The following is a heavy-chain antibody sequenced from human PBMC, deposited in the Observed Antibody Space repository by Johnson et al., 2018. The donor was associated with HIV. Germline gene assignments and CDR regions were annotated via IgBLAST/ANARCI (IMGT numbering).Heavy chain of an antibody. CDR2: IWYDGSNK. V-gene: IGHV3-33*01. CDR1: GFTFSSYG. CDR3: ARPRTTVTQVDAFDI. D-gene: IGHD4-17*01. Sequence: QMQLVESGGGVVQPGRSLRLSCAASGFTFSSYGMHWVRQAPGKGLEWVAVIWYDGSNKYYADSVKGRFTISRDNSKNTLYLQMGSLRAEDMAVYYCARPRTTVTQVDAFDIWGQGTMVTVSS. J-gene: IGHJ3*02.